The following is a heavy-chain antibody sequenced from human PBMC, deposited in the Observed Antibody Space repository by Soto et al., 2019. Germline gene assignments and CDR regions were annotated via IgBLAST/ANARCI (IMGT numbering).Heavy chain of an antibody. CDR1: GYTFTSYY. J-gene: IGHJ5*02. CDR3: ARGIVLMVYADRHWFDP. Sequence: QVQLVQSGAEVKKPGASVKVSCKASGYTFTSYYMHWVRQAPGQGLEWMGIINPSGGSTSYAQKFQGRVTMTRDTSTSTVYMELSSLRSEDTAVYYCARGIVLMVYADRHWFDPWGQGTLVTVSS. D-gene: IGHD2-8*01. V-gene: IGHV1-46*01. CDR2: INPSGGST.